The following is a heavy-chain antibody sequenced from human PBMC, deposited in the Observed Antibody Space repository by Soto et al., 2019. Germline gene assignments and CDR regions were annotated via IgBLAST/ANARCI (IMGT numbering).Heavy chain of an antibody. CDR1: GYTFTSYG. V-gene: IGHV1-18*01. D-gene: IGHD1-26*01. CDR2: ISAYNGNT. Sequence: QVQLVQSGAEVKKPGASVKVSCKASGYTFTSYGISWVRQAPGQGLEWMGWISAYNGNTNYAQKLQGRVTMTTDTSPNKAYLEPRSPGSGDTAVYYCGRGVGGSYYFDYWGQGTLVTVSS. J-gene: IGHJ4*02. CDR3: GRGVGGSYYFDY.